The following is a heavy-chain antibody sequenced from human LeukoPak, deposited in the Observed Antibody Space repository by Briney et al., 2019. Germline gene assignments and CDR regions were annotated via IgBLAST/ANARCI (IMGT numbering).Heavy chain of an antibody. J-gene: IGHJ4*02. CDR3: ARAEYFDFWSGYPTPFDY. CDR2: IYYSGST. D-gene: IGHD3-3*01. Sequence: SETLSLTCTVSGGSISSYYWSWIRQPPGKGLEWIGYIYYSGSTYYNPSLKSRFTISRDTSKNQFSLKLSSVTAADTAVYFCARAEYFDFWSGYPTPFDYWGQGTLVTVSS. V-gene: IGHV4-59*08. CDR1: GGSISSYY.